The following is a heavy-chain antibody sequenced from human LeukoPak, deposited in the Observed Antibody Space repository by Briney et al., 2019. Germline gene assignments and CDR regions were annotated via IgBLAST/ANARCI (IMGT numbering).Heavy chain of an antibody. J-gene: IGHJ4*02. CDR2: IKEEGSGK. D-gene: IGHD1-26*01. CDR1: GFTFSSYW. V-gene: IGHV3-7*05. CDR3: TTEHTLGKVGAIDY. Sequence: GGSLRLSCAASGFTFSSYWMSWVRQAPGKGLEWVANIKEEGSGKYYVDSVKGRFTISRDNAKNSLYLQMNSLKTEDTAVYYCTTEHTLGKVGAIDYWGQGTLVTVSS.